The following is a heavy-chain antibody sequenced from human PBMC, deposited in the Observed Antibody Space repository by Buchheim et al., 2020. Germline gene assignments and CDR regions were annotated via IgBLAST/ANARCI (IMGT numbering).Heavy chain of an antibody. V-gene: IGHV3-30*18. CDR1: GFTFSSYG. CDR2: ISYDGSNN. CDR3: AKGGRIQVYSRFYLDY. J-gene: IGHJ4*02. Sequence: QVQLVESGGGVVQPGRSLRLSCVVSGFTFSSYGMHWVRQAPGKGLEWVAIISYDGSNNYYADSVKGRFTISRDNSQNTLYLEMNNLRAEDTAVYYCAKGGRIQVYSRFYLDYWGQGTL. D-gene: IGHD5-18*01.